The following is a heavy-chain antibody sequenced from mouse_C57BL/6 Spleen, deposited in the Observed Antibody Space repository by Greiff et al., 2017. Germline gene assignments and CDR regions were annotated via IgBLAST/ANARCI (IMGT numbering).Heavy chain of an antibody. Sequence: QVQLQQSGPELVKPGASVKISCKASGYAFSSSWMNWVKQRPGKGLEWIGRIYPGDGDTNYNGKFKGKATLTADKSSSTAYMQLSSLTSEDSAVYFCALYGNYPYYFDDWGQGTTLTVSS. CDR3: ALYGNYPYYFDD. D-gene: IGHD2-1*01. V-gene: IGHV1-82*01. CDR1: GYAFSSSW. J-gene: IGHJ2*01. CDR2: IYPGDGDT.